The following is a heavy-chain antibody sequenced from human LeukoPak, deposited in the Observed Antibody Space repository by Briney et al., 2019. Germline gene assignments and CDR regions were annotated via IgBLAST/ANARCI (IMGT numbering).Heavy chain of an antibody. CDR1: GYTLTELS. CDR2: FDPEDGET. V-gene: IGHV1-24*01. Sequence: ASVRVSCKVSGYTLTELSMHWVRQAPGKGLEWMGGFDPEDGETIYAQKLQGRVTMTEDTSTDTAYMELSSLRSEDTAVYYCATDQDYGDYYFDYWGQGTLVTVSS. CDR3: ATDQDYGDYYFDY. D-gene: IGHD4-17*01. J-gene: IGHJ4*02.